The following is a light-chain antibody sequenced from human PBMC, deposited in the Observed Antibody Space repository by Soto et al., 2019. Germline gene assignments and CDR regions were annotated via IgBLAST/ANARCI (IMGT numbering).Light chain of an antibody. V-gene: IGKV3-15*01. Sequence: EIVMTQSPDTLSVSPGERATLSCRASQNVGRNVAWYQQRPGQAPRLLIHGTSTRAADIPAMFSGSVSGTEFTLTINSLQPEEFVIYYCQQYNNWPPMSTFGQGTNLEMK. J-gene: IGKJ2*01. CDR3: QQYNNWPPMST. CDR1: QNVGRN. CDR2: GTS.